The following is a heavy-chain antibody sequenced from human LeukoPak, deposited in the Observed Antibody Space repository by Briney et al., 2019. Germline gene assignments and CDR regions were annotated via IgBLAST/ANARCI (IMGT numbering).Heavy chain of an antibody. CDR2: IYYSGST. CDR3: AGGGYCSRASCFAPLFDF. D-gene: IGHD2-2*01. V-gene: IGHV4-39*01. J-gene: IGHJ4*02. Sequence: SETLSLTCTVSGGSISSSSYYWGWIRQPPGKGLEWIGSIYYSGSTYYNPSLKSRVTISVDTSKNQFSLKLSSVTAADTAVYYCAGGGYCSRASCFAPLFDFWGQGALVTVSS. CDR1: GGSISSSSYY.